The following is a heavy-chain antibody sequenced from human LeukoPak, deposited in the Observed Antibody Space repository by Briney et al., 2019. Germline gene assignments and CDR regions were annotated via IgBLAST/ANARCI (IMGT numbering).Heavy chain of an antibody. CDR2: IIPILGIA. Sequence: SVKVSCKASGGTFSSYAISWVRQAPGQGLEWMGRIIPILGIANYAQKSQGRVTITADKSTSTAYMELSSLRSEDTAVYYCAVNTDYYGSGTMGNAFDIWGQGTMVTVSS. CDR3: AVNTDYYGSGTMGNAFDI. J-gene: IGHJ3*02. CDR1: GGTFSSYA. V-gene: IGHV1-69*04. D-gene: IGHD3-10*01.